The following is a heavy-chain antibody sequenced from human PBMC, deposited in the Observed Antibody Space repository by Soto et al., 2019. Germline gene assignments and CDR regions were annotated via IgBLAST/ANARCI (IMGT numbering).Heavy chain of an antibody. Sequence: QVQLQESGPGLVKPSETLSLTCTLSGGSLSTYYWSWIRQPPGKGLEWIGYVYDRATKRYNASLKTRVSISADTSKNQCSLTLTSVTVADTAVYFCAKIRSVFSGGRNDYWGQGILVTVSS. D-gene: IGHD2-15*01. CDR1: GGSLSTYY. CDR3: AKIRSVFSGGRNDY. J-gene: IGHJ4*02. CDR2: VYDRATK. V-gene: IGHV4-59*08.